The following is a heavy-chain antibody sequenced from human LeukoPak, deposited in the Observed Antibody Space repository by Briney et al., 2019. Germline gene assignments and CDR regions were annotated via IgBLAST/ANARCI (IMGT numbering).Heavy chain of an antibody. Sequence: GGSLRLSCAASGFTLISYRMNWFGQAPGKGLDWASSIISSSSYIYYADSVKGRFTISRDNAKNSLYLQMNSLRAEDTAVYYCARDFYGYNAAASNGPWGQGTLVTVSS. V-gene: IGHV3-21*01. CDR3: ARDFYGYNAAASNGP. J-gene: IGHJ5*02. D-gene: IGHD5-24*01. CDR2: IISSSSYI. CDR1: GFTLISYR.